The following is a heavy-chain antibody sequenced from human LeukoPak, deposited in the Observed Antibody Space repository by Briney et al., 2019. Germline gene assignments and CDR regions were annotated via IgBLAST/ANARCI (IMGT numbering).Heavy chain of an antibody. D-gene: IGHD3-3*01. Sequence: PGGSLRLSCAASGFTFDDYGMSWVCQAPGKGLEWVSGINWNGGSTGYADSVKGRFTISRDNAKNSLYLQMNSLRAEDTALYYCARVVYDFPEPKYYFDYWGQGTLVTVSS. CDR3: ARVVYDFPEPKYYFDY. CDR1: GFTFDDYG. J-gene: IGHJ4*02. CDR2: INWNGGST. V-gene: IGHV3-20*04.